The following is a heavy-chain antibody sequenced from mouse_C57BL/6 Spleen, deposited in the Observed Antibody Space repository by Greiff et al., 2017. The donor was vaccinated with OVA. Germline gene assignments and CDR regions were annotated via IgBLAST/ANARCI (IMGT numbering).Heavy chain of an antibody. CDR2: IYPGGGYT. CDR1: GYTFPNYW. D-gene: IGHD1-1*01. CDR3: AREVSYGSRSYWCFDV. Sequence: QVQLKQSGAELVRPGSSVKMSCKASGYTFPNYWIGWAKQRPGHGLEWIGDIYPGGGYTNYNEKFKGKATLTADKSSSTAYMQFSSLTSEDSAIYYCAREVSYGSRSYWCFDVWGTGTTVTVSS. J-gene: IGHJ1*03. V-gene: IGHV1-63*01.